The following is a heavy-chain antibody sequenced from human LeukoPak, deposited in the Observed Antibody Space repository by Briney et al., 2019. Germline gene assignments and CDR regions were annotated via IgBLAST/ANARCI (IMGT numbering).Heavy chain of an antibody. Sequence: ASVKVSCKASGGTFSSYAISWVRQAPGQGLEWMGGIIPIFGTANYAQKFQGRVTITTDESTSTAYMELSSLRSEDTAVYYCVTGYCSSTSCYPCNWFDPWGQGTLVTVSS. V-gene: IGHV1-69*05. D-gene: IGHD2-2*03. CDR2: IIPIFGTA. J-gene: IGHJ5*02. CDR1: GGTFSSYA. CDR3: VTGYCSSTSCYPCNWFDP.